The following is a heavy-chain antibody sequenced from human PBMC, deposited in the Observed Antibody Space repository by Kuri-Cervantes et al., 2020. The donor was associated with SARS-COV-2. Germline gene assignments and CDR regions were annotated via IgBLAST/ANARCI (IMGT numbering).Heavy chain of an antibody. J-gene: IGHJ3*02. Sequence: ESLKISCTVSGGSISSSSYYWGWIRQPPGKGLEWIGEINHSGSANYSPSLKSRVTISVDTSKNQFSLRLSPVTAADTGVYYCARASTTIYGVLIALFSSNAFGIWGQGTMVTVSS. D-gene: IGHD3-3*01. V-gene: IGHV4-39*07. CDR1: GGSISSSSYY. CDR2: INHSGSA. CDR3: ARASTTIYGVLIALFSSNAFGI.